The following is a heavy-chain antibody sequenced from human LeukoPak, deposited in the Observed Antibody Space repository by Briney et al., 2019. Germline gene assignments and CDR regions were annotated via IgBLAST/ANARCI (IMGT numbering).Heavy chain of an antibody. CDR1: GGSISSYY. D-gene: IGHD3-10*01. CDR2: LHTSGST. Sequence: SQTLSLTCPVSGGSISSYYCSWIRQPAGEGLEWIGRLHTSGSTHYNPSLTSRVTMSVDTSKNQFSLKLSSVTAADTAVYYCAKSHGYGLIDIXGQGTMVTVSS. V-gene: IGHV4-4*07. J-gene: IGHJ3*02. CDR3: AKSHGYGLIDI.